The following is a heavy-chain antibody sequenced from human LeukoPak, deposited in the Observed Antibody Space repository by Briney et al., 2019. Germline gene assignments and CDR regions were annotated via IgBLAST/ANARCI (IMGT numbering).Heavy chain of an antibody. CDR1: GGSISSSSYY. D-gene: IGHD3-22*01. CDR3: AGQARYYDSSGYLDY. V-gene: IGHV4-39*01. CDR2: IYYSGST. J-gene: IGHJ4*02. Sequence: PSETLSLTCTVSGGSISSSSYYWGWIRQPPGKGLEWIGSIYYSGSTYYNPSLKSRVTISVDTSKNQFSLKLSSVTAADTAVYYCAGQARYYDSSGYLDYWGQGTLVTVSS.